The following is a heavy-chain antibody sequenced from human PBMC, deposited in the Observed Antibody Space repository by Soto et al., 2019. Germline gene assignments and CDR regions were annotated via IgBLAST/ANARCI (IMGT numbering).Heavy chain of an antibody. V-gene: IGHV4-4*07. CDR3: ASQAKYSEFDA. CDR2: VFVSGMS. J-gene: IGHJ5*02. Sequence: SETLSLTCAVSGVSVTYFFWAWMRQPAGERLEWLGRVFVSGMSNYNPPVESRVSMSVDTSRNQVSLTLSSVTAADTATYYCASQAKYSEFDAWGQGRPVTVSS. D-gene: IGHD4-4*01. CDR1: GVSVTYFF.